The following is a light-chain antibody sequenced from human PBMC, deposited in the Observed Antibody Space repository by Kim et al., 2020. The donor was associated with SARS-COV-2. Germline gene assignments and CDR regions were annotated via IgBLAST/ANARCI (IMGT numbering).Light chain of an antibody. CDR1: QGIRNS. V-gene: IGKV1-16*02. J-gene: IGKJ4*01. CDR2: AAS. Sequence: ASVGDRVTIICRASQGIRNSLAWIQHKPGQAPKSLIFAASSLQSGVPSKFSGSGSGTDFTLTFAYLQPEDFATYYCPQYNSFPPTFGGGTKVDIK. CDR3: PQYNSFPPT.